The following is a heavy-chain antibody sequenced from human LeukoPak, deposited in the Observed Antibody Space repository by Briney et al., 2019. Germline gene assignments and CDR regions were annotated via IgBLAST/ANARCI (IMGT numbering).Heavy chain of an antibody. CDR1: GYTFTGYY. V-gene: IGHV1-2*02. CDR2: INPNSGGT. CDR3: ARDPMFYYYMDV. D-gene: IGHD3-10*02. J-gene: IGHJ6*03. Sequence: ASVKVSCKASGYTFTGYYMHWVRQAPGQGLKWMGWINPNSGGTNYAQKFQGRVTMTRDTSISTAYMELSRLRSDDTAVYYCARDPMFYYYMDVWGKGTTVTVSS.